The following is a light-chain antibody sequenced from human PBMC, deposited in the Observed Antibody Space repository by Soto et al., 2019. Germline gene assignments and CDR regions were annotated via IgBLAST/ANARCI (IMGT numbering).Light chain of an antibody. CDR3: HHSDNWPPVFT. J-gene: IGKJ3*01. CDR1: QSVGRY. Sequence: EILVPQSPAPLSLSPGERATLSCMARQSVGRYVTWYQQRLGQAPRLLIYAESNRAAGIPARFSGSGSGTDFTLTISSLKPEDFAVYYCHHSDNWPPVFTFGPGTKVAV. CDR2: AES. V-gene: IGKV3-11*01.